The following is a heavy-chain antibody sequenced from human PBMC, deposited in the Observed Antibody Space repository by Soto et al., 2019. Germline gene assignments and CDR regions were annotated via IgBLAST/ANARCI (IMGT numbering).Heavy chain of an antibody. CDR1: GGSFSGYY. J-gene: IGHJ4*02. CDR3: ARGDVHGGKNY. Sequence: SETLSLTCAVYGGSFSGYYWSWIRQPPGKGLEWIGEINHRGSTNCNPSLKSRVTVSVDTSKNQFSLKLSSVTAADTAVYFCARGDVHGGKNYWGKGTLVTVPS. V-gene: IGHV4-34*01. D-gene: IGHD1-26*01. CDR2: INHRGST.